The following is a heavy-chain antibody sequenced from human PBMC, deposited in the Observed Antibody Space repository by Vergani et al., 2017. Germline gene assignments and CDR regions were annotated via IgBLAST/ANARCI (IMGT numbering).Heavy chain of an antibody. V-gene: IGHV3-23*01. D-gene: IGHD5-12*01. J-gene: IGHJ4*02. CDR1: GFTFSTYA. Sequence: EVQLLESGGSLKQPGGSVRLSCAASGFTFSTYAMHWVRQAPGKGLEWVSALTGGGGSTYYADSFKGRFIISRDNSRDTLYLQMNSLRPEDTATYYCVKDAESYEYFFDSWCQGTLVTVSS. CDR3: VKDAESYEYFFDS. CDR2: LTGGGGST.